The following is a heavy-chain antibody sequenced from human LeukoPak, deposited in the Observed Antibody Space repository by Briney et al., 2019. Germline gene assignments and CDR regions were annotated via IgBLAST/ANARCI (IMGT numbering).Heavy chain of an antibody. Sequence: ASVKVSCKASGYTFTGYYMHWVRQAPGQGLEWMGWINPNSGGTNYAQKFQGRVTMTRDTSISTAYMELSRLRSDDTAVYYCARAQPAYYDFWSGYYKKDNWFDPWGQGTLVTVSS. CDR1: GYTFTGYY. V-gene: IGHV1-2*02. CDR2: INPNSGGT. J-gene: IGHJ5*02. D-gene: IGHD3-3*01. CDR3: ARAQPAYYDFWSGYYKKDNWFDP.